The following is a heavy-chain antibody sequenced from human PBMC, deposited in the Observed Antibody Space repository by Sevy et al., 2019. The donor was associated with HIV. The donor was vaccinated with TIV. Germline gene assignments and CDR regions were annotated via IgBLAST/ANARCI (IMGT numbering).Heavy chain of an antibody. CDR2: IYPGNSDT. CDR3: ARQASFRDTDYGMDV. J-gene: IGHJ6*02. Sequence: GESLKISCKGSGYSFTSYWIGWVRQMPGKGLEWIGIIYPGNSDTRYSPSFQGQVTISAEKSISTAYLQWSSGKASDTAMYYWARQASFRDTDYGMDVWGQGTTVTVSS. CDR1: GYSFTSYW. D-gene: IGHD3-16*02. V-gene: IGHV5-51*01.